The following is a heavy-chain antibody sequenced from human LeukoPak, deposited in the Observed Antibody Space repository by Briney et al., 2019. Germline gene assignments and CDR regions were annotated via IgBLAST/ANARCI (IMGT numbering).Heavy chain of an antibody. CDR2: INHSGST. CDR1: GGSFSGYY. J-gene: IGHJ4*02. V-gene: IGHV4-34*01. CDR3: ARGRTKYSSGPLLH. Sequence: PSENLSLTCAVYGGSFSGYYWSWIRQPPGKGLEWIGEINHSGSTNYNPSLKSRVTISVDTSKNQFSLKLSSVTAADTAVYYCARGRTKYSSGPLLHWGQGTLVTVSS. D-gene: IGHD6-19*01.